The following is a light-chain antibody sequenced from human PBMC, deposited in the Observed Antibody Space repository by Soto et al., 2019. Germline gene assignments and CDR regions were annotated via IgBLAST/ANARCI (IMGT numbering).Light chain of an antibody. CDR3: SSRSGWNPYV. Sequence: QSVLTQPPSASGSPGQSVTISCTGTSSDVGGYNYVSWYQQHPGKAPKLIIYEVTKRPSGVPDRFSGSKSGSTASLTVSGLQAEDEADYYCSSRSGWNPYVFGTWTKLTSL. V-gene: IGLV2-8*01. CDR2: EVT. CDR1: SSDVGGYNY. J-gene: IGLJ1*01.